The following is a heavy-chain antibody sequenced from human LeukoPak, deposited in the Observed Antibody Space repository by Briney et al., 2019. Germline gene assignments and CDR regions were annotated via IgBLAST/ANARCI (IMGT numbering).Heavy chain of an antibody. CDR2: IKQDGSER. CDR1: GIDFNVYE. Sequence: PGGSPRLSCVASGIDFNVYEMHWVRQSPGKGLEWVAIIKQDGSERYYVDSVKGRFTISRDNSRNSLYLQMDILRAEDTAVYYCATDNVYCSRTSCYQTFDYWGQGTLVTVPS. J-gene: IGHJ4*02. V-gene: IGHV3-7*01. D-gene: IGHD2-2*01. CDR3: ATDNVYCSRTSCYQTFDY.